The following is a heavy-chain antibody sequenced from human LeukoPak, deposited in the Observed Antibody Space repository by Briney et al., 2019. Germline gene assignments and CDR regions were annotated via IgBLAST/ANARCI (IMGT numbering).Heavy chain of an antibody. V-gene: IGHV3-23*01. J-gene: IGHJ3*02. CDR3: ANCVWFGELLDNIGAFDI. Sequence: GGSLRLSCAAYGFAFSGYGIHWARQAPGKGLEWVSAISGSGGSTYYADSVKGRFTISRDNSKNTLYLQMNSLRAEDTAVYYCANCVWFGELLDNIGAFDIWGQGTMVTVSS. CDR2: ISGSGGST. D-gene: IGHD3-10*01. CDR1: GFAFSGYG.